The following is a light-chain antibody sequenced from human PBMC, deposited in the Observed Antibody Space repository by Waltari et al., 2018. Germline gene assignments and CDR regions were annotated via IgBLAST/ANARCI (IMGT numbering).Light chain of an antibody. CDR2: EVS. J-gene: IGLJ2*01. CDR3: SLYTSSSTLNVV. CDR1: SSDVGSYNR. Sequence: QSALTQPPSVSGSPGQSVTISCPGTSSDVGSYNRVSWYHQPPGTAPKLMIYEVSNRPSGFPDRFSGSKSGNTASLTISGLQAEDEADYYCSLYTSSSTLNVVFGGGTKLTVL. V-gene: IGLV2-18*01.